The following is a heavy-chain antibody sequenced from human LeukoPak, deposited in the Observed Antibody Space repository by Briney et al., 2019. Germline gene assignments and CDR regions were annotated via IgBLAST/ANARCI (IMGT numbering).Heavy chain of an antibody. D-gene: IGHD3-22*01. J-gene: IGHJ3*02. CDR2: ITWNSRKI. CDR3: TKTNDGSGFLNDAYDI. V-gene: IGHV3-9*01. Sequence: QSGGSLRLSCEGSGFPFEDFAMHWVRQTPGKGPEWVSGITWNSRKIDYADSVKGRFTISRDNAKKSVYLQMNSLRPGDTAVYYCTKTNDGSGFLNDAYDIWGQGTKVIVSS. CDR1: GFPFEDFA.